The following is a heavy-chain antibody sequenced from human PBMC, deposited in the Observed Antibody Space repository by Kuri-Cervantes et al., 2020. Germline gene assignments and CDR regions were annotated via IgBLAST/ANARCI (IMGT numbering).Heavy chain of an antibody. Sequence: GESLKISCAASGFTFSSYGMHWVRQAPGKGLEWVAVISYDGSNKYYAESVKGRFTISRDNSKNTLYLQMNSLRAEDTAVYFCARDRRSYADYFFDYWGQGTLVTVSS. CDR1: GFTFSSYG. V-gene: IGHV3-30*03. CDR2: ISYDGSNK. J-gene: IGHJ4*02. CDR3: ARDRRSYADYFFDY. D-gene: IGHD4-23*01.